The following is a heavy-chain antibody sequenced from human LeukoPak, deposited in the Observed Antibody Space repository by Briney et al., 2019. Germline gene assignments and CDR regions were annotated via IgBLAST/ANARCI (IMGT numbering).Heavy chain of an antibody. CDR2: ISYIGTT. CDR3: ARDLVTVTKGFDI. J-gene: IGHJ3*02. V-gene: IGHV4-59*11. CDR1: GDSFSSHY. D-gene: IGHD4-17*01. Sequence: SETLSLTCAVSGDSFSSHYWTWIRQAPGRGLEWIGYISYIGTTNYNPSLKIRVAISIDTSKNQFSLKLTSVTTADTAVYYCARDLVTVTKGFDIWGLGTMVSVSS.